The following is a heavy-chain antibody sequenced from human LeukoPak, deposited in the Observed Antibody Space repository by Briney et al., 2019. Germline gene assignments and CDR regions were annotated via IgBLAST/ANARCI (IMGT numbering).Heavy chain of an antibody. CDR3: AKGTYSSSFPLDY. V-gene: IGHV1-69*05. CDR1: GGTFSSYA. Sequence: SVEVSCKASGGTFSSYAISWVRQAPGQGLEWMGGIIPIFGTANYAQKFQGRVTITTDESTSTAYMELSSLRSEDTAVYYCAKGTYSSSFPLDYWGQGTLVTVSS. D-gene: IGHD6-6*01. J-gene: IGHJ4*02. CDR2: IIPIFGTA.